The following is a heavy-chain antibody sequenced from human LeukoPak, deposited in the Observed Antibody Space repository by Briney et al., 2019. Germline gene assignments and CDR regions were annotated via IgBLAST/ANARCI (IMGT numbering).Heavy chain of an antibody. D-gene: IGHD6-6*01. CDR3: ARVGHIAALRAWGFYYYMDV. J-gene: IGHJ6*03. CDR1: GGTFSSYA. CDR2: IIPIFGTA. Sequence: SVKVSCKASGGTFSSYAMSWVRQAPGQGLEWMGGIIPIFGTANYAQKFQGRVTITADESTRTAYMELSSLRSEDTAVYYCARVGHIAALRAWGFYYYMDVWGKGTTVTVSS. V-gene: IGHV1-69*13.